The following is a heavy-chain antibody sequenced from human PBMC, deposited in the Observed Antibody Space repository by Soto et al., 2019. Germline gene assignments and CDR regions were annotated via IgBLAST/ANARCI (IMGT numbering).Heavy chain of an antibody. CDR1: GGSISTGEYY. J-gene: IGHJ4*02. CDR3: ARDSNYYDSSGYLYYFDS. V-gene: IGHV4-30-4*01. CDR2: IYYSGST. Sequence: SETLSLTCSVSGGSISTGEYYLSWIRQPSGKGLEWIGYIYYSGSTYYNPSLKSRVTISVDTSKNQFSLRLSSVTAADTAVYYCARDSNYYDSSGYLYYFDSWGQGTLVT. D-gene: IGHD3-22*01.